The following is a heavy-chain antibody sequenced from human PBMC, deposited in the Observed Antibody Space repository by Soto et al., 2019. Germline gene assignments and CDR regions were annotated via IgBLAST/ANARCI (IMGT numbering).Heavy chain of an antibody. CDR1: GYTFTNYG. J-gene: IGHJ5*02. Sequence: ASVKVSCKASGYTFTNYGIVWVRQAPGQGLEWMGWINVYNGYTNYAQKFQDRVTMTADTSTGTAYMELRSLRSDDTAVYYCARGGYCSRTSCSYFDPWGQGTLVTVSS. CDR2: INVYNGYT. D-gene: IGHD2-2*01. V-gene: IGHV1-18*04. CDR3: ARGGYCSRTSCSYFDP.